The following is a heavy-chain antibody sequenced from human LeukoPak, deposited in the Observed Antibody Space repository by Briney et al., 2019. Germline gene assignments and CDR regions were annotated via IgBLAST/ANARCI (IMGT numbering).Heavy chain of an antibody. V-gene: IGHV3-23*01. CDR2: ISGSGGST. J-gene: IGHJ4*02. CDR1: GFTFSSYA. D-gene: IGHD1-26*01. CDR3: DGDSGSYYLGY. Sequence: GGSLRLSCAASGFTFSSYAMSWVRQAPGKGLEWVLGISGSGGSTFYADSVKGRFTISRDNSKNTLYLQMNSLRAEDTAVYYCDGDSGSYYLGYWGQGTLVTVSS.